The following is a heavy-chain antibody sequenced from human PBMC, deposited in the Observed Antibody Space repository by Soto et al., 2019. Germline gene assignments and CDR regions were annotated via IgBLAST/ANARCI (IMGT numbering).Heavy chain of an antibody. CDR3: ARDPLPNAYCLSTICYRLHWFYP. D-gene: IGHD2-2*01. Sequence: QVQLVESGGGVVQPGRSLRLSCAASGFTFSSYVMHWVRQAPGKGLEWVAVISYDGSNKSYADSVKGRFTISRDTSKNTLFLQMNSLRVEDTAVYYCARDPLPNAYCLSTICYRLHWFYPWGQGTLVTVSS. V-gene: IGHV3-30-3*01. CDR2: ISYDGSNK. J-gene: IGHJ5*02. CDR1: GFTFSSYV.